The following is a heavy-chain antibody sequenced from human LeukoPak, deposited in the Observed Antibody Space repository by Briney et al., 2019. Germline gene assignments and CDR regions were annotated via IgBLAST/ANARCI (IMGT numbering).Heavy chain of an antibody. CDR1: GFMFSAYW. J-gene: IGHJ5*02. D-gene: IGHD3-10*01. CDR3: VTAGGSGSYGRFDP. V-gene: IGHV3-74*01. CDR2: INTDGTTT. Sequence: GGSLRLSCAASGFMFSAYWMHWVRQTPGKGLVWVSRINTDGTTTNYADSVKGRFTIFRGNAKNTVYLQMNSLRDEDTAVYYCVTAGGSGSYGRFDPWGQGTLVSVSS.